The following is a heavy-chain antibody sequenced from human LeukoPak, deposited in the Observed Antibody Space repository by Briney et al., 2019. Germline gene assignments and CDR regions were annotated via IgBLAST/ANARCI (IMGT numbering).Heavy chain of an antibody. D-gene: IGHD3-16*01. J-gene: IGHJ4*02. CDR3: ARGTIPTFGR. CDR2: INHSGST. CDR1: GGSFSGYY. Sequence: PSETLSLTCAVYGGSFSGYYWSWIRQPPGKGLEWIGEINHSGSTNYNPSLKSRVTISVDTSKNQFSLKLSSVTAADTAVYYCARGTIPTFGRWGQGTLVTVSS. V-gene: IGHV4-34*01.